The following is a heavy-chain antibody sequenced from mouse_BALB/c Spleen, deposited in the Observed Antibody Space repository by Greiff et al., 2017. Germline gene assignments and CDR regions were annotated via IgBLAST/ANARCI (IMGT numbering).Heavy chain of an antibody. V-gene: IGHV1-80*01. Sequence: VQLQESGAELVRPGSSVKISCKASGYAFSSYWMNWVKQRPGQGLEWIGQIYPGDGDTNYNGKFKGKATLTADKSSSTAYMQLISLTSEDSAVYFCARGGGNYPYAMDYWGQGTSVTVSS. J-gene: IGHJ4*01. D-gene: IGHD2-1*01. CDR2: IYPGDGDT. CDR3: ARGGGNYPYAMDY. CDR1: GYAFSSYW.